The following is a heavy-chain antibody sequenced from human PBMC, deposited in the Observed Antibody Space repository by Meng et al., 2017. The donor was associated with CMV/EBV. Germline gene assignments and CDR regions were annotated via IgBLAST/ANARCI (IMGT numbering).Heavy chain of an antibody. CDR1: GFTFSSYW. J-gene: IGHJ3*02. V-gene: IGHV3-74*01. D-gene: IGHD4-17*01. Sequence: GGSLRLSCAASGFTFSSYWMHWVRQAPGKGLVWVSRINSDGSSTSYADSVKGRFTISRGNAKNTLYLQMNSLRAEDTAVYYCARGSRYGDRLTSMYDAFDIWGQGTMVTVSS. CDR3: ARGSRYGDRLTSMYDAFDI. CDR2: INSDGSST.